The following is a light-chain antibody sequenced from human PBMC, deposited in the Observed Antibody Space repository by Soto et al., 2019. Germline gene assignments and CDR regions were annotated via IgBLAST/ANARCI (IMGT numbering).Light chain of an antibody. CDR1: QSVSSN. V-gene: IGKV3D-15*02. J-gene: IGKJ5*01. CDR3: QQYHISPIT. Sequence: EIVMTQSPTILSVSPGERATLSCRASQSVSSNLAWYQQKPGQAPRLLIYGVYTRAPGIPARFSGSGSGTDFTLTISRLEPEDFAVYYCQQYHISPITFGQGTRLEIK. CDR2: GVY.